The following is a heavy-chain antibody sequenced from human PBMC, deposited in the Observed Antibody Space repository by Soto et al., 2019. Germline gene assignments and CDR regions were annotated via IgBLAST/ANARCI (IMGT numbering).Heavy chain of an antibody. Sequence: GGSLRLSCSASGFTFSSYAMHWVRQAPGKGLEYVSAISSNGGSTYCADSVEGRFTISRDNSKNTLYLQMSSLRAEDTAVYYCVKGRRDGYIDLRAFDYWGQGTLVTVSS. CDR2: ISSNGGST. J-gene: IGHJ4*02. D-gene: IGHD5-12*01. CDR1: GFTFSSYA. CDR3: VKGRRDGYIDLRAFDY. V-gene: IGHV3-64D*06.